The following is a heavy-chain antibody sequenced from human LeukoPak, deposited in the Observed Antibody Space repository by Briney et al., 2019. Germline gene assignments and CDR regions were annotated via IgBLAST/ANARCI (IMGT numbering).Heavy chain of an antibody. J-gene: IGHJ3*02. D-gene: IGHD5-24*01. CDR1: GYTFTNYY. Sequence: ASVKVSCKASGYTFTNYYMHWVRQAPGQGLEWMGWMNPTSGNTGYAQKLQGRVSMTRDTSISTAYMELSSLTYEDTAVYYCTMTSPAGYNLVGAFDTWGQGTKVTVSS. CDR2: MNPTSGNT. CDR3: TMTSPAGYNLVGAFDT. V-gene: IGHV1-8*02.